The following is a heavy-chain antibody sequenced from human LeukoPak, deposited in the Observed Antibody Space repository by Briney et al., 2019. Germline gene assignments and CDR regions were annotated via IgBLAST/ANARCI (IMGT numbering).Heavy chain of an antibody. CDR2: VDPEDGET. D-gene: IGHD6-6*01. CDR1: GYTFTDYY. CDR3: ATTPPSSSSPGGYNWFDP. J-gene: IGHJ5*02. Sequence: ASVKVSCKVSGYTFTDYYMHWVQQAPGKGLEWMGLVDPEDGETIYAEKFQGRVTITADTSTDTAYMGLSSLRSEDTAVYYCATTPPSSSSPGGYNWFDPWGQGTLVTVSS. V-gene: IGHV1-69-2*01.